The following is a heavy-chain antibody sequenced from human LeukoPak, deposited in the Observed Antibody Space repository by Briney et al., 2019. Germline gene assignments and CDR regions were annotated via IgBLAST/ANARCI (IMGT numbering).Heavy chain of an antibody. CDR3: AKDIRVPYYYGSGSPGTHYYYYGMDV. CDR2: SSSGSSTI. D-gene: IGHD3-10*01. J-gene: IGHJ6*02. V-gene: IGHV3-48*04. CDR1: GFTFSTYA. Sequence: GGSLRLSCAASGFTFSTYAMNWVRQAPGKGLEWVSYSSSGSSTIYYADSVKGRFTISRDNAKNSLYLQMRSLRAEDTAVYYCAKDIRVPYYYGSGSPGTHYYYYGMDVWGQGTTVTVSS.